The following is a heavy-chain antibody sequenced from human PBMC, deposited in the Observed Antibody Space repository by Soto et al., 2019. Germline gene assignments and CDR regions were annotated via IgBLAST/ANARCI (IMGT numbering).Heavy chain of an antibody. Sequence: GGSLRLSCAASGFTFSSFGMHWVHQAPGKGMEWVAVISYDGSNKYYADSVKGRFTISRDNSRNTLYLQMNSLRPEDTAVYYCAKKGGHITMIVPFDIWGQGTMVTVSS. D-gene: IGHD3-22*01. J-gene: IGHJ3*02. CDR1: GFTFSSFG. CDR3: AKKGGHITMIVPFDI. CDR2: ISYDGSNK. V-gene: IGHV3-30*18.